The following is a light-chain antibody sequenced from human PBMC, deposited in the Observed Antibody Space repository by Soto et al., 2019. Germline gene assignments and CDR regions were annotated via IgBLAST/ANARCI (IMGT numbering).Light chain of an antibody. V-gene: IGKV3-20*01. Sequence: EIVLTQSPGTLSVSPGESATISCRASQSIAGTSLAWFQQKSGQTPRLLIFSVSIMPPGIPDRFSGSGSGTDFTLTISYLEPEDFAVYFCQRYGRSPPATFGGGTKVDIK. J-gene: IGKJ4*01. CDR3: QRYGRSPPAT. CDR1: QSIAGTS. CDR2: SVS.